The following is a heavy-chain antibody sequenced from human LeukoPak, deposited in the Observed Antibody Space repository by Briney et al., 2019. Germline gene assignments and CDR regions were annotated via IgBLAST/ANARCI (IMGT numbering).Heavy chain of an antibody. V-gene: IGHV3-11*01. D-gene: IGHD2-21*02. CDR2: IRSSGRNI. Sequence: GGPLRLFCGACGFHLRDYYIRWIRPAAARGLEWVSYIRSSGRNIYYADSVKGRFTISRDNAKTSLYLQMNGLRAEDTAVYYCAKVRAAHIVVVTAMIFDYWGEGSLVTVSS. CDR1: GFHLRDYY. CDR3: AKVRAAHIVVVTAMIFDY. J-gene: IGHJ4*02.